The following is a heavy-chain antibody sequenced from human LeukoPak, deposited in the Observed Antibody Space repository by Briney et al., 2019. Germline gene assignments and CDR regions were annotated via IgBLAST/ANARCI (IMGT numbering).Heavy chain of an antibody. Sequence: ASVRVSCKASGYTFTSYDINWVRQATGQGLEWMGWINPNSGGTNYAQKFQGRVTMTRDTSISTAYMELSRLRSDDTAVYYCASLDSSGYYYVLDYWGQGTLVTVSS. J-gene: IGHJ4*02. V-gene: IGHV1-2*02. CDR3: ASLDSSGYYYVLDY. CDR1: GYTFTSYD. CDR2: INPNSGGT. D-gene: IGHD3-22*01.